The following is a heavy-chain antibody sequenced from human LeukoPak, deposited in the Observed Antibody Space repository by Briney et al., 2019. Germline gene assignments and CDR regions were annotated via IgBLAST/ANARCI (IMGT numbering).Heavy chain of an antibody. D-gene: IGHD6-19*01. CDR2: IYYSGST. CDR3: ARDGQIAVAGTLDY. J-gene: IGHJ4*02. CDR1: GGSISSGDYY. Sequence: PSQTLSLTCTVSGGSISSGDYYWSWIRQPPGKGLEWIGYIYYSGSTYYNPSLKSRVTISVDTSKNQFSLKLSSVTAADTAVYYCARDGQIAVAGTLDYWGQGTLVTVSS. V-gene: IGHV4-30-4*01.